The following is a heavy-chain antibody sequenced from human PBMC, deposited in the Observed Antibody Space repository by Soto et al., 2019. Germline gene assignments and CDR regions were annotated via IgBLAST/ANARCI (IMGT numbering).Heavy chain of an antibody. CDR2: ISGGDDSK. CDR1: GVTFRSSP. Sequence: PGGSLRLACAVSGVTFRSSPMSWVRRAPGKGLEWVSGISGGDDSKHYADSVRGRFTISGDNSKNTLDLQMNRLRAEDTAVYYCAKAEWLYCSAGTCYTFDSWGQGTLVTASS. J-gene: IGHJ4*02. CDR3: AKAEWLYCSAGTCYTFDS. D-gene: IGHD2-15*01. V-gene: IGHV3-23*01.